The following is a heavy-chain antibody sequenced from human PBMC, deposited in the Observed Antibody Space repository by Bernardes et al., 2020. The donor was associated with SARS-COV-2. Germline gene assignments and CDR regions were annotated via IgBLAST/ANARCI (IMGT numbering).Heavy chain of an antibody. V-gene: IGHV4-59*08. J-gene: IGHJ4*02. D-gene: IGHD5-12*01. CDR2: IYYSGST. Sequence: SETLSLTCTVSGGSILSSFWSWIRQPPGQGLEWIGYIYYSGSTDYNPSLKSRVTISVDTSKNQFSPKLSSVTAADTAVYYCARHNEYSAYDSHFDYWGQGNLVTVSS. CDR1: GGSILSSF. CDR3: ARHNEYSAYDSHFDY.